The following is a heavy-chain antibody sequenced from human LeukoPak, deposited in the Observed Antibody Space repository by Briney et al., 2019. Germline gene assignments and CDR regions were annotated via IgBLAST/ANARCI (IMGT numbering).Heavy chain of an antibody. CDR2: INSGSSTI. J-gene: IGHJ4*02. Sequence: GGSLRLSCVTSGFTFSNSGMHWVRQAPGKGLEWVSYINSGSSTIYYAPSVKGRFTISRDNAKNSLYLQMNSLRAEDTAVYYCARWRLYTGSGTGTSRYSFDLWGQGTLVTVSS. CDR3: ARWRLYTGSGTGTSRYSFDL. V-gene: IGHV3-48*04. CDR1: GFTFSNSG. D-gene: IGHD3-16*02.